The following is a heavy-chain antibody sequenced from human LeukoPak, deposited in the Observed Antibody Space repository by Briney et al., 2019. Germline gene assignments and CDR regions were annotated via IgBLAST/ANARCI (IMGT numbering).Heavy chain of an antibody. D-gene: IGHD3-16*01. J-gene: IGHJ4*02. V-gene: IGHV1-18*01. CDR2: ISAYDGNT. Sequence: ASVKVSCKASGYTFTSYDISWVRQAPGQGLEWMGWISAYDGNTNYAQKLQGRVTMTTDTSTSTAYMELRSLRSDDTAVYYCARSMITFGGVTTFDYWGQGTLVTVSS. CDR1: GYTFTSYD. CDR3: ARSMITFGGVTTFDY.